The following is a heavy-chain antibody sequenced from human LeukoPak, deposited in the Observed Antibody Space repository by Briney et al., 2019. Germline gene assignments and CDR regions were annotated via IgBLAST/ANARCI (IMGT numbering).Heavy chain of an antibody. V-gene: IGHV3-30*03. D-gene: IGHD6-19*01. Sequence: GGSLRLSCAASGFTFSSYGMHWVRQAPGKGLEWVAVISYDGSNKYYADPVKGRFTISRDNSKNTLYLQMNSLRAEDTAVYYCARGVRIAVAGSIDYWGQGTLVTVSP. J-gene: IGHJ4*02. CDR3: ARGVRIAVAGSIDY. CDR2: ISYDGSNK. CDR1: GFTFSSYG.